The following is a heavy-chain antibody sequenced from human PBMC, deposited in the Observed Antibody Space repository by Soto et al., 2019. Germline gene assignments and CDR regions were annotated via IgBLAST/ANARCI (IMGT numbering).Heavy chain of an antibody. CDR1: GFTFSSYA. CDR2: ISGSGGST. J-gene: IGHJ5*01. D-gene: IGHD6-13*01. Sequence: QPGGLLRLSCAASGFTFSSYAMSWIRQAPGKGVGGGSAISGSGGSTYYADSVKGRFTISRDNSKNTLYLQMNSLRAEDTAVYYCAKASTEDGTDNGFDTFAHGTVVPVSA. V-gene: IGHV3-23*01. CDR3: AKASTEDGTDNGFDT.